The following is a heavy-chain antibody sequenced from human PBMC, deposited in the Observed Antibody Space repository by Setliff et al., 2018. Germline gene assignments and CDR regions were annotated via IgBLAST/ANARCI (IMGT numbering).Heavy chain of an antibody. CDR1: GGSISNSTFY. V-gene: IGHV4-39*01. CDR2: IYYSGTT. CDR3: ARHDARGYYYYMDV. Sequence: PSETLSLTCTVSGGSISNSTFYWGWIRQPPGKGLEWIGSIYYSGTTYYNPSLKSPVTISIDTSKNQFSLELSSVTAADTAIYYCARHDARGYYYYMDVWGEGTTVTVSS. J-gene: IGHJ6*03. D-gene: IGHD3-10*01.